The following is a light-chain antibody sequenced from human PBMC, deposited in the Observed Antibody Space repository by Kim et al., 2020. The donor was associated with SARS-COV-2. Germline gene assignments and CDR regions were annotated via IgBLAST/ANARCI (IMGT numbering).Light chain of an antibody. CDR3: SSYTSSGTYV. V-gene: IGLV2-14*01. CDR1: SSDVGGYNY. CDR2: DVS. Sequence: QSALTQPASVSGSPGQSITISCTGTSSDVGGYNYVSWYQQHPGKAPKLMIYDVSKRPSVVSNRFSGSKSGNTASLTISGLQAEDEADYYCSSYTSSGTYVFGTGTKVTVL. J-gene: IGLJ1*01.